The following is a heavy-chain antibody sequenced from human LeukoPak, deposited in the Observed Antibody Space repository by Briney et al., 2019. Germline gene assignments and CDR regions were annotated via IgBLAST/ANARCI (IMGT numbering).Heavy chain of an antibody. CDR2: ISGSSSNT. Sequence: GRSLRLSCAASGFTFSDYYMSWIRQAPGKGLEWVSYISGSSSNTKYADSVKGRFTISRDNAKNSLYLQMNSLRAEDTAVYYCARDSAHIVVVPVVIPPGLDNWFDPWGQGTLVTVSS. CDR3: ARDSAHIVVVPVVIPPGLDNWFDP. D-gene: IGHD2-2*01. J-gene: IGHJ5*02. CDR1: GFTFSDYY. V-gene: IGHV3-11*05.